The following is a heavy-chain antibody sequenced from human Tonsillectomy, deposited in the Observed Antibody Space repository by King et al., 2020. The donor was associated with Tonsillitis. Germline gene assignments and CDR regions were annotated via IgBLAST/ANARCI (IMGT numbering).Heavy chain of an antibody. Sequence: TLKESGPMLVKPTQTLTLTCTFSGFSLSTSGVGVGWIRQPPGKALEWLSLIYWTDDNRYSPSLGSRLTITKDTSKNQVVLTMTNMDPVDTATYFCAHVGRGTHGAAFESWGQGTLVTVSS. CDR2: IYWTDDN. V-gene: IGHV2-5*01. D-gene: IGHD3-16*01. CDR1: GFSLSTSGVG. CDR3: AHVGRGTHGAAFES. J-gene: IGHJ4*02.